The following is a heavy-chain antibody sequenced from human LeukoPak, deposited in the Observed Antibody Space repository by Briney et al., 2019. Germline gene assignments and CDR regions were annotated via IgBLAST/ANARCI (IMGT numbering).Heavy chain of an antibody. Sequence: SETLSLTCTVSGGSISSGGYYWSWIRQHPGKGLEWIGDIYYSGSTYYNPSLKSRVTISVDTSKNQFSLKLSSVTAADTAVYYCARDQFPYCSGGSCYNWFDPWGQGTLVTVSS. J-gene: IGHJ5*02. D-gene: IGHD2-15*01. V-gene: IGHV4-31*03. CDR3: ARDQFPYCSGGSCYNWFDP. CDR1: GGSISSGGYY. CDR2: IYYSGST.